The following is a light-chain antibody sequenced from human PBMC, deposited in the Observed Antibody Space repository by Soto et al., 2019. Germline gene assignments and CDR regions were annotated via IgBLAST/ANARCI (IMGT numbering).Light chain of an antibody. V-gene: IGKV1-5*03. CDR3: QRYNSLLT. CDR1: QSISSW. Sequence: DIQMTQPPSTLSASVGDRVTITCRASQSISSWLAWYQQKPGKAPKLLIYKASSLESGVPPRFRGSESGTESTHTISSLQPDDFATYYCQRYNSLLTFGQGTKVEI. CDR2: KAS. J-gene: IGKJ1*01.